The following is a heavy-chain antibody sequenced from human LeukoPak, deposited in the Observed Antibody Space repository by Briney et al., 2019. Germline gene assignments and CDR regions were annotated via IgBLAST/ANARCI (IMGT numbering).Heavy chain of an antibody. D-gene: IGHD2-21*02. CDR2: ISGGGDIT. V-gene: IGHV3-23*01. Sequence: GGSLRLSCAASGFIFNNYAMSWVRQAPGKGLEWVSAISGGGDITYYADSVKGRFTISRDNSKDTLFLQMHSLRPGDTAVYYCVREDTPATANYWGQGTLVTISS. J-gene: IGHJ4*02. CDR3: VREDTPATANY. CDR1: GFIFNNYA.